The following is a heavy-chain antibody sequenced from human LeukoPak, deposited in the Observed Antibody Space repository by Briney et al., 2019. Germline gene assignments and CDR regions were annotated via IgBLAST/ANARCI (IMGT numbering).Heavy chain of an antibody. J-gene: IGHJ4*02. V-gene: IGHV1-69*04. CDR2: IIPILGIA. D-gene: IGHD3-22*01. Sequence: SVKVSCKASGGTFSSYAISWVRQAPGQGLEWMGRIIPILGIANYAQKFQGRVTITADKSTSTAYMELSSLRSEDTAVYYCASPYDSSGYYPYYWGQGTLVTVSS. CDR1: GGTFSSYA. CDR3: ASPYDSSGYYPYY.